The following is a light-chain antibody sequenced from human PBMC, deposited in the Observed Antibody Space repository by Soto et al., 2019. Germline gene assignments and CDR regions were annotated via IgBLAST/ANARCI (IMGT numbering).Light chain of an antibody. V-gene: IGLV2-23*01. Sequence: SVLTQPASVFGSPGQLITISCTGTSSDVGSYNLVSWYQQHPGKAPKLMIYEGSKRPSGVSNRFSGSKSGKTASLTISGLQAEYEADYYCCSYAGSSTFNYVFGTGTKVTVL. CDR2: EGS. CDR3: CSYAGSSTFNYV. J-gene: IGLJ1*01. CDR1: SSDVGSYNL.